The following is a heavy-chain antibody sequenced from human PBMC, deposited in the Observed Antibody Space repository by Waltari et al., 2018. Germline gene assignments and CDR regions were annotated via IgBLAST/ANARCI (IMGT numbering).Heavy chain of an antibody. V-gene: IGHV1-24*01. Sequence: QVQLVQSGAEVKKPGASVKVSCKVSGYTLTELSMHWVRQAPGKGLEWMGGFDPEDGETIYAQKFQGRVTTTEDTSTDTAYMELSSLRSEDTAVYYCATVGMEQNWFDPWGQGTLVTVSS. CDR3: ATVGMEQNWFDP. CDR1: GYTLTELS. J-gene: IGHJ5*02. D-gene: IGHD1-1*01. CDR2: FDPEDGET.